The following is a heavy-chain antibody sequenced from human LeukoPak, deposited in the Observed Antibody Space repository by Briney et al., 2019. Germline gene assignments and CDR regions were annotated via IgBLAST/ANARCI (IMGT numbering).Heavy chain of an antibody. J-gene: IGHJ6*03. Sequence: ASVKVSCKASGYTFTSYGISWVRQAPGQGLKWMGWISAYNGNTNYAQKLQGRVTMTTDTSTSTAYMELRSLRSDDTAVYYCARGGYSSSWSLGDYYYYMDVWGKGTTVTVSS. CDR2: ISAYNGNT. D-gene: IGHD6-13*01. V-gene: IGHV1-18*01. CDR1: GYTFTSYG. CDR3: ARGGYSSSWSLGDYYYYMDV.